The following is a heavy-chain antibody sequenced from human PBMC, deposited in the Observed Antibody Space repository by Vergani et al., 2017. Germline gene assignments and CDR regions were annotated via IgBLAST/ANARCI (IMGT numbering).Heavy chain of an antibody. V-gene: IGHV1-69*18. CDR2: IIPSFGTA. J-gene: IGHJ6*02. Sequence: QVQLVQSGAEVKKPGSSVKVSCKASGGTFSSYAISWVRQAPGQGLEWMGRIIPSFGTANYAQKFQGRVTITADESTSTAYMELSSLRSEDTAVYYCARDRARRDGYNRNGMDVWGQGTTVTVSS. CDR3: ARDRARRDGYNRNGMDV. CDR1: GGTFSSYA. D-gene: IGHD5-24*01.